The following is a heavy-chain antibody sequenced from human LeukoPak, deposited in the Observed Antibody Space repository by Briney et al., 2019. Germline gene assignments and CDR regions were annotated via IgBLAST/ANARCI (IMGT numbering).Heavy chain of an antibody. CDR3: AGPGGGLSNWNYYPFDY. V-gene: IGHV4-34*01. CDR2: INHSGST. J-gene: IGHJ4*02. Sequence: SETLSLTCAVYGGSFSGYYWSWIRQPPGKGLEWIGEINHSGSTNYNPSLKSRVTISVDTSKNQFSLKLSSVTAADTAVYYCAGPGGGLSNWNYYPFDYWGQGTLVTVSS. CDR1: GGSFSGYY. D-gene: IGHD1-7*01.